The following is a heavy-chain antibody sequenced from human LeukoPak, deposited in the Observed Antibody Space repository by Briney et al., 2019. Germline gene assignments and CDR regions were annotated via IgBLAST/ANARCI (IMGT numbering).Heavy chain of an antibody. V-gene: IGHV4-39*01. J-gene: IGHJ5*02. D-gene: IGHD6-6*01. Sequence: SETLSLTCTVSGGSISSSDYYWGWIRQPPGKGLEWIGSMHYSGSNAYSPSLKSRVIIFVDTSKNQFSLKLTYVTAAGTAVYFCARYSTSSGWFDPWGQGSLVTVSS. CDR1: GGSISSSDYY. CDR2: MHYSGSN. CDR3: ARYSTSSGWFDP.